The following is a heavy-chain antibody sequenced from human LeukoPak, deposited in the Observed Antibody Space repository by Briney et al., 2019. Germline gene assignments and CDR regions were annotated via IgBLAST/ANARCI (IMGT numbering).Heavy chain of an antibody. Sequence: GGSLRLSCAASGFTFSTYAMNWVRQAPGKGLEWVSVISGSGGSTYYADSVKGRFTISRVNSKNTLYLQMNSLRAEDTAVYYCAKENYGDSTGGRFQHWGQGTLVTVSS. J-gene: IGHJ1*01. CDR3: AKENYGDSTGGRFQH. D-gene: IGHD4-17*01. CDR1: GFTFSTYA. CDR2: ISGSGGST. V-gene: IGHV3-23*01.